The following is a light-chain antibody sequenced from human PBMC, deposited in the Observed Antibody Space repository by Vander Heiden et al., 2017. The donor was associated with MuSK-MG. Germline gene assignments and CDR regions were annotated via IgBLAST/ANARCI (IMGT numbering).Light chain of an antibody. Sequence: QSPLTQPASLPGSPGQSITISCTGTSSDVGGYNYVAWYQQHPGKAPKLMIYDVSNRPSGVSNRFSGSKSGNTASLTISGLQAEDEADYYGSSYTSSSTLVFGGGTKLTVL. CDR1: SSDVGGYNY. CDR3: SSYTSSSTLV. CDR2: DVS. J-gene: IGLJ2*01. V-gene: IGLV2-14*01.